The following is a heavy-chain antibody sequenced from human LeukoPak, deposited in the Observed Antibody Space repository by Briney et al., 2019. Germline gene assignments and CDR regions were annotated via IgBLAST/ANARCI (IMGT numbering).Heavy chain of an antibody. CDR1: GGSISSSSYY. CDR3: ARVVGSTNSSSWGEVLDYFDY. CDR2: IYYSGST. Sequence: PSETLSLTCTVSGGSISSSSYYWGWIRQPPGKGLEWIGSIYYSGSTYYNPSLKSRVTISVDTSKNQFSLKLSSVTAADTAVYYCARVVGSTNSSSWGEVLDYFDYWGQGTLVTVSS. J-gene: IGHJ4*02. V-gene: IGHV4-39*01. D-gene: IGHD6-13*01.